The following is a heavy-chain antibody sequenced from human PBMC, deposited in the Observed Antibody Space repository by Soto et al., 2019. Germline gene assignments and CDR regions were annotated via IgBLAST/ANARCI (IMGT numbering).Heavy chain of an antibody. CDR3: ARDMMSSGSFELIDY. V-gene: IGHV1-2*02. D-gene: IGHD3-22*01. J-gene: IGHJ4*02. CDR1: GYTFTGYY. CDR2: INPNSGGT. Sequence: ASVKVSCKASGYTFTGYYMHWVRQAPGQGLEWMGWINPNSGGTNYAQKFQGRVTMTRDTSISTAYMELSRLRSDDTAVYYCARDMMSSGSFELIDYWGQGTLVTVSS.